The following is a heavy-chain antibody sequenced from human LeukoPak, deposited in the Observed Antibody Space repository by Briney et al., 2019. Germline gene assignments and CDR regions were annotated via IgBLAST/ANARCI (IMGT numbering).Heavy chain of an antibody. CDR1: GGSISSGGYY. Sequence: PSETPSLTCTVSGGSISSGGYYRSWIRQHPGKGLEWIGYIYYSGSTYYNPSLKSRVTISVDTSKNQFSLKLSSVTAADTAVYYCASELVGYCSGGSCYNNWFDPWGQGTLVTVSS. D-gene: IGHD2-15*01. J-gene: IGHJ5*02. V-gene: IGHV4-31*03. CDR3: ASELVGYCSGGSCYNNWFDP. CDR2: IYYSGST.